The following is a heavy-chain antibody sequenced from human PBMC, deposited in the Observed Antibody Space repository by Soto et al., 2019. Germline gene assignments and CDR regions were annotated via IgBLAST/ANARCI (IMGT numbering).Heavy chain of an antibody. CDR2: IYHSGIT. D-gene: IGHD3-22*01. Sequence: SETLSLTCAVSGGSISSGGYSWSWIRQPPGKGLEWIGYIYHSGITYYNPSLKSRVTISVDRSKNQFSLKLSSVTAADPAVYYCARGGVDSYDSRGSYFSPYYFDYWGPGTLVTVSS. J-gene: IGHJ4*02. V-gene: IGHV4-30-2*01. CDR3: ARGGVDSYDSRGSYFSPYYFDY. CDR1: GGSISSGGYS.